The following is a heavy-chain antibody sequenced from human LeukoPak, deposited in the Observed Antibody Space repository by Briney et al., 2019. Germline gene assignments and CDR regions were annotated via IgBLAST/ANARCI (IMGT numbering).Heavy chain of an antibody. V-gene: IGHV4-34*01. D-gene: IGHD3-22*01. CDR1: GGSFSGYY. Sequence: PSETLSLTCAVYGGSFSGYYWGWIRQPPGKGLEWIGEINHSGSTNYNPSLKSRVTISVDTSKNQFSLKLSSVTAADTAVYYCASRGHYYDSSGYYYPYWGQGTLVTVSS. CDR2: INHSGST. J-gene: IGHJ4*02. CDR3: ASRGHYYDSSGYYYPY.